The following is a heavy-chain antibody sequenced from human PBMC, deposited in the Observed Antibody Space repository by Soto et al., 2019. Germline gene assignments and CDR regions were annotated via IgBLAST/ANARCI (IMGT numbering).Heavy chain of an antibody. Sequence: EVQLLESGGGLVQPGGSLRLSCAASGFTFSSFAMSWVRQAPGKGLEWVSTTSSSGASTYYADSVKGRFTISRDNSKNTFYLQMNSLRAEDMAVYYCAKDGGYGSGSYYSDDWGQGTLVTVSS. V-gene: IGHV3-23*01. CDR2: TSSSGAST. D-gene: IGHD3-10*01. CDR1: GFTFSSFA. J-gene: IGHJ4*02. CDR3: AKDGGYGSGSYYSDD.